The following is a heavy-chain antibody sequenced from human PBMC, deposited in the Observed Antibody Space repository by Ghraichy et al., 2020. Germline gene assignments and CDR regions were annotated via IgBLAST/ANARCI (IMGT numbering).Heavy chain of an antibody. CDR2: IYTSGST. Sequence: SETLSLTCTVSGGSIRGYYWTWIRQPPGKGLEWIGYIYTSGSTHYNPSLKSRVNILVDTFKNQFSLNLSSVTAADTAVYYCARQRDSNNWYVVDYWGQGTLVTVSA. CDR3: ARQRDSNNWYVVDY. V-gene: IGHV4-4*09. D-gene: IGHD6-13*01. J-gene: IGHJ4*02. CDR1: GGSIRGYY.